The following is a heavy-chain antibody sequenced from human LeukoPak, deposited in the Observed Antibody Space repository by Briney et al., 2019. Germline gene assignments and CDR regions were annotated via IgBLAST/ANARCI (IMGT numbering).Heavy chain of an antibody. V-gene: IGHV4-30-2*01. J-gene: IGHJ5*02. CDR1: GGSISSGGYS. CDR2: ICHSGST. D-gene: IGHD6-6*01. Sequence: TASETLSLTCAVSGGSISSGGYSWSWIRQPPGKGLEWIGYICHSGSTYYNPSLKSRVTISVDRSKNQFSLKLSSVTAADTAVYYCARASDDWFDPWGQGTLVTVSS. CDR3: ARASDDWFDP.